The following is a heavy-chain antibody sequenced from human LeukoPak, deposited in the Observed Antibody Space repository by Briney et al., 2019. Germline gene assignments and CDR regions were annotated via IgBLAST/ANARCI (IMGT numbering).Heavy chain of an antibody. D-gene: IGHD3-10*01. Sequence: HSGSTYYNPSLKSRVTISVDTSKNQFSLKLSSVTAADTAVYYCARENYGSGSYYTPKSVDYWGQGTLVTVST. CDR3: ARENYGSGSYYTPKSVDY. J-gene: IGHJ4*02. CDR2: HSGST. V-gene: IGHV4-30-2*04.